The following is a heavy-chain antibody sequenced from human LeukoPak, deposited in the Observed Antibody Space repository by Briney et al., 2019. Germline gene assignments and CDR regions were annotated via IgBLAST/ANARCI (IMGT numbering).Heavy chain of an antibody. CDR2: INHSGST. CDR3: AGIRAEGV. CDR1: GGSFSGYY. V-gene: IGHV4-34*01. J-gene: IGHJ6*04. Sequence: KPSETLSLTCAVYGGSFSGYYWSWIRQPPGKGLEWIGEINHSGSTNYNPSLKSRVTISVDTSKNQFSLKLSSVTAADTAVYYCAGIRAEGVWGKGTTVTVSS.